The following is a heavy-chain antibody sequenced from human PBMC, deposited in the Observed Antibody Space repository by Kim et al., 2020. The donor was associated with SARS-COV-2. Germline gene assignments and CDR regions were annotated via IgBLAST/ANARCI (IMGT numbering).Heavy chain of an antibody. CDR3: AHRRTYYYGTGSYGFNDAFDS. Sequence: SGPTLVNPTQTLTLTCTFSGFSLSTSGVGVGWIRQPPGKALEWLALIYWDDDKRYSPSLKSRLTITKDTSKNQVVLTMTNMDPVDTATYYCAHRRTYYYGTGSYGFNDAFDSWGQGTMVTVSS. J-gene: IGHJ3*02. CDR1: GFSLSTSGVG. D-gene: IGHD3-10*01. CDR2: IYWDDDK. V-gene: IGHV2-5*02.